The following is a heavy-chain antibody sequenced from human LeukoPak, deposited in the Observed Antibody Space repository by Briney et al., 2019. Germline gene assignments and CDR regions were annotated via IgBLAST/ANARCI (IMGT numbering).Heavy chain of an antibody. J-gene: IGHJ4*02. CDR3: ARIYDSSGYTFDY. CDR1: GFTFSSYS. Sequence: GSLRLSCAASGFTFSSYSMNWVRQAPGKGLEWVSSISSSSSYIYYADSVKGRFTISRDNAKNSLYLQMNSLRAEDTAVYYCARIYDSSGYTFDYWGQGTLVTVSS. CDR2: ISSSSSYI. D-gene: IGHD3-22*01. V-gene: IGHV3-21*01.